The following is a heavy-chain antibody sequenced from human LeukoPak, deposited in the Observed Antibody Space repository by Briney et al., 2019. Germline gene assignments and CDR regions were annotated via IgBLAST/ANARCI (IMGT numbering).Heavy chain of an antibody. CDR1: GLTVSSYE. J-gene: IGHJ4*02. CDR2: IGTGGTT. CDR3: ARDSELTGDRSEY. Sequence: SGGSLRLSCAASGLTVSSYEMNWVRQAPGKGLEWVSYIGTGGTTLYADSVKGRFTISRDDAKNSLYLQMNSLRAEDTAVYYCARDSELTGDRSEYWGQGTLVTVSS. V-gene: IGHV3-48*03. D-gene: IGHD1-7*01.